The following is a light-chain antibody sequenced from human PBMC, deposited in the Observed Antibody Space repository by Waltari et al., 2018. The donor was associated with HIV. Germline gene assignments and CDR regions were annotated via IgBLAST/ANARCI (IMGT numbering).Light chain of an antibody. CDR1: QCVSQN. CDR2: AAS. CDR3: QQYDDVPLT. V-gene: IGKV1-16*02. J-gene: IGKJ4*01. Sequence: DIQTPQSPSSLSASIGHRVTITCRASQCVSQNLAWLQQKPGQAPKSLIYAASSLHSGVPSKFSGSGSGTDFTLTISGLQPEDFATYCCQQYDDVPLTFGGGTRVEIK.